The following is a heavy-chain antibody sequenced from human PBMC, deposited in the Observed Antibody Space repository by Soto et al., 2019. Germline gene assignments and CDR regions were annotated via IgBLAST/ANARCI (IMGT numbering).Heavy chain of an antibody. Sequence: SETLSLTCAVYGGSFSGYYWTWIRQPPGKGLEWIGEINHSGSTNYNPSLKSRVTISVDTSKNQFSLKLSSVTAADTAVYYCARDQGSLRGWLQLVGRGDYYYYGMDVWGQGTTVAVSS. CDR1: GGSFSGYY. V-gene: IGHV4-34*01. CDR2: INHSGST. D-gene: IGHD5-12*01. CDR3: ARDQGSLRGWLQLVGRGDYYYYGMDV. J-gene: IGHJ6*02.